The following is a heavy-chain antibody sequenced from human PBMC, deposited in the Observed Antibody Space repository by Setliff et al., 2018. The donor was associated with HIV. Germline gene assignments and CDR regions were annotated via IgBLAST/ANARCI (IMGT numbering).Heavy chain of an antibody. CDR2: FRPTGNAYYANP. D-gene: IGHD5-18*01. V-gene: IGHV4-4*07. CDR1: GGSISSYY. CDR3: AKSVDTTMDDYYYVDI. Sequence: SETLSLTCTVSGGSISSYYWSWIRQPAGKGLEWIGRFRPTGNAYYANPYYNPSLKSRVSMSVDTSKSQSSLKLNSVTAADTAVYYCAKSVDTTMDDYYYVDIWGTGITVTVSS. J-gene: IGHJ6*03.